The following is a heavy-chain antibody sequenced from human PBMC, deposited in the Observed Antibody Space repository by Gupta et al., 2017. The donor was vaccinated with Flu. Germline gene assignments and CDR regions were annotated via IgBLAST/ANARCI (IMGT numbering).Heavy chain of an antibody. D-gene: IGHD1-7*01. CDR1: GGTFNNIA. CDR2: IIPMFGTP. CDR3: ARDQSPQRGTYYYYYHGMDV. Sequence: HAQLVQSGAEVKKSGSAVKVSCKASGGTFNNIAPNWVRQAPGQGLEWMGGIIPMFGTPNYAPKYQGRVTITADESTGTAYMELSSVTSEDTAVYFCARDQSPQRGTYYYYYHGMDVWGQGTTVTVSS. V-gene: IGHV1-69*01. J-gene: IGHJ6*02.